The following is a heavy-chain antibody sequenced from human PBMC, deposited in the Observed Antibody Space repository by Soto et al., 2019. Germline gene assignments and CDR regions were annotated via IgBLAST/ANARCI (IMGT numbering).Heavy chain of an antibody. CDR3: TRDPRNYYDSIGSANWFDP. Sequence: SETLSLTCAVYGGSFSGYYWSWIRQPPGKGLEWIGEINHSGSTNYNPSLKSRVTISVDTSKNQFSLKLSSVTAADTAVYYCTRDPRNYYDSIGSANWFDPWGQGTLVTVAS. CDR2: INHSGST. J-gene: IGHJ5*02. CDR1: GGSFSGYY. V-gene: IGHV4-34*01. D-gene: IGHD3-22*01.